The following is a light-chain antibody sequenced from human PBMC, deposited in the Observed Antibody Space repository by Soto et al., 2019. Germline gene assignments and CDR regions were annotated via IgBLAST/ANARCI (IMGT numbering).Light chain of an antibody. CDR2: GAS. J-gene: IGKJ1*01. V-gene: IGKV3-20*01. CDR1: QSLSSSY. Sequence: EIVLTQSPGTLSLSPGERATLSCRASQSLSSSYLAWYQQKPGQAPRLLIFGASSRATGIPARFSGSGSGTDFTLTISRLEPEDFAVYYCQQYVSSPWAFGQGTKVDIK. CDR3: QQYVSSPWA.